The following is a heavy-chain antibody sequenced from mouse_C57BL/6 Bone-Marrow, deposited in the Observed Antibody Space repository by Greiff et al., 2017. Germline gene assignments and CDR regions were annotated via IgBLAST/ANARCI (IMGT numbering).Heavy chain of an antibody. CDR3: ARSYDYDDYTMDY. Sequence: VQLQQPGAELEKPGASVKLSCKASGYTFTNYWMHWVKQRPGQGLEWIGMMHPNGGSPDYNEKFKSEATLSVDKSSRTAYMELSSLTSEDSAVYYCARSYDYDDYTMDYWGQGTSVTVSS. CDR2: MHPNGGSP. V-gene: IGHV1-64*01. J-gene: IGHJ4*01. D-gene: IGHD2-4*01. CDR1: GYTFTNYW.